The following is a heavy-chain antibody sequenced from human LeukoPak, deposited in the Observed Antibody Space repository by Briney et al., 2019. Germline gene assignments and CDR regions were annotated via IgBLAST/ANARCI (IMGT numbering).Heavy chain of an antibody. CDR1: GVTFSSYS. D-gene: IGHD6-19*01. CDR2: ISGSSSYI. Sequence: GESLRLSCAASGVTFSSYSMNWVSQAPGKGLEWVSSISGSSSYINYADSVKGRFTISRDNAQNSLFLQLNSLRAEDTAVYYCARDPYSSGWYKDAFDIWGQGTMVTVSS. J-gene: IGHJ3*02. V-gene: IGHV3-21*01. CDR3: ARDPYSSGWYKDAFDI.